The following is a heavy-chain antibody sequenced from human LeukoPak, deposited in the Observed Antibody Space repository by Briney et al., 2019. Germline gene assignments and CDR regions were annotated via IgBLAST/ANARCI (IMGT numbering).Heavy chain of an antibody. D-gene: IGHD2-2*01. Sequence: GGSLRLSCSASGFTFSNYKMNWVRQSPGKGQEWVSSISSSSSYIYYADSMKGRFTVSRDNAKNSLFLQMNSLRAEDTAVYYCARERLVVVGDAYYYYGMDVWGQGTTVTVSS. V-gene: IGHV3-21*01. CDR1: GFTFSNYK. CDR3: ARERLVVVGDAYYYYGMDV. J-gene: IGHJ6*02. CDR2: ISSSSSYI.